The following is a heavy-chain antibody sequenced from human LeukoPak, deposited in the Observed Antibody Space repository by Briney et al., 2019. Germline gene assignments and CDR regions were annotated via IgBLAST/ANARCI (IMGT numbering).Heavy chain of an antibody. J-gene: IGHJ4*02. Sequence: GGSLRLSCAASRFTFSSYEMNWVRQAPGKGREWVSYISSSGSTIYYADSVKGPFTISRHNSKNTLYLQMNSLRAEDTAVYYCARDRYQLLSYFDYWGQGTLVTVSS. D-gene: IGHD2-2*01. CDR1: RFTFSSYE. CDR2: ISSSGSTI. CDR3: ARDRYQLLSYFDY. V-gene: IGHV3-48*03.